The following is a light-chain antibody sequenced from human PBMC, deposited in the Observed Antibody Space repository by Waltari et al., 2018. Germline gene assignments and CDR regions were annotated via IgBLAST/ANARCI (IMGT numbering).Light chain of an antibody. Sequence: EIVLTQSPRTLSLSPGERATLSCRASQSVGRSLAWYQQKPGQAPRLLIYDTAIRATGTPGRFSGSGSGTDFSLAISSLEPEDFAVYFCQHYVNLPVTFGQGTKVEI. CDR3: QHYVNLPVT. CDR2: DTA. CDR1: QSVGRS. J-gene: IGKJ1*01. V-gene: IGKV3-20*01.